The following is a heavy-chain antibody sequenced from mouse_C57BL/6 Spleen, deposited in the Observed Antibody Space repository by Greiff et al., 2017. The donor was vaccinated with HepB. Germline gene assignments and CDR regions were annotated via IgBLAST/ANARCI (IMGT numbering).Heavy chain of an antibody. CDR2: IYPGSGST. Sequence: QVQLQQPGAELVKPGASVKMSCKASGYTFTSYWITWVKQRPGQGLEWIGDIYPGSGSTNYNEKFKSKATLTVDKSTSTVYMQLSSLTSEDSAVYYCARVYYGGYFDGWGKGTLVTVSS. CDR1: GYTFTSYW. V-gene: IGHV1-55*01. D-gene: IGHD1-1*02. CDR3: ARVYYGGYFDG. J-gene: IGHJ1*03.